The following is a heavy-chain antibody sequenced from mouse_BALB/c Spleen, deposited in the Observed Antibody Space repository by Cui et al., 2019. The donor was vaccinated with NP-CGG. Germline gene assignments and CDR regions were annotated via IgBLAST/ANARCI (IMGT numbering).Heavy chain of an antibody. J-gene: IGHJ2*01. CDR1: GYTFTSYR. CDR2: LDPNSGGT. V-gene: IGHV1-72*01. CDR3: ARYDYYGSSYFDY. Sequence: QVQLQHPGTELVKPGASAMLSCMASGYTFTSYRMHWVKQRPGRGLEWIGRLDPNSGGTKYNEKFKSKATLTVDKPSSTAYMQLSSLTSEDSAVYYCARYDYYGSSYFDYWGQGTTLTVSS. D-gene: IGHD1-1*01.